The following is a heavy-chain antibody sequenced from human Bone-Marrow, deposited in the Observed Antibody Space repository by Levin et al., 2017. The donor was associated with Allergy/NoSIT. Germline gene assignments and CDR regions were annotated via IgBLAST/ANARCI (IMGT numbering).Heavy chain of an antibody. CDR3: ARVAAFWSNCEYYYSGMDV. CDR2: IDKTGSP. J-gene: IGHJ6*02. CDR1: GGSVTSYY. Sequence: SETLSLTCAVSGGSVTSYYWSWIRQPPGKGLEWIGHIDKTGSPNYNPSLKSRVTISADRSKNLFSLRLTSVTAADTAVYYCARVAAFWSNCEYYYSGMDVWGQGTTVIVSS. D-gene: IGHD3-3*01. V-gene: IGHV4-59*02.